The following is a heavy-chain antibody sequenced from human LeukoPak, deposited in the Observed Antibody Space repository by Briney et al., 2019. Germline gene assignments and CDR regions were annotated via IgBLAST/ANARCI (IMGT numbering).Heavy chain of an antibody. J-gene: IGHJ6*02. V-gene: IGHV1-2*02. Sequence: ASVKVSCKTSGYTFIDYYLHWVRQAPGQGLEWMGWINPNSGDTLYSQKFQDRVTLTRDTSIRTTYMDLSRLTSDDTAVYYCATGGSSEHAADSYYGMDFWGQGTTVTVSS. CDR2: INPNSGDT. D-gene: IGHD3-22*01. CDR3: ATGGSSEHAADSYYGMDF. CDR1: GYTFIDYY.